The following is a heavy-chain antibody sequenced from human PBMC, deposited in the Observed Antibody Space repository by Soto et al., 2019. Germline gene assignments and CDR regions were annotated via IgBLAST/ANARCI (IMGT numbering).Heavy chain of an antibody. V-gene: IGHV4-34*01. CDR3: ERGSPTSWHYCGMDV. CDR1: GGSFSCYY. CDR2: INHSGST. Sequence: SETLSLGCAVYGGSFSCYYWSWIRQPPGKGLEWIGEINHSGSTNYNPSLKSRVTISVDTSKNHLSLKLSYVTAAETAVYYCERGSPTSWHYCGMDVWGQCTTVTDSS. J-gene: IGHJ6*02.